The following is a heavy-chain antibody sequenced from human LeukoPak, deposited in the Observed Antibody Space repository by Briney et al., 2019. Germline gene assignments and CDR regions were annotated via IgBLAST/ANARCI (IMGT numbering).Heavy chain of an antibody. CDR1: GYTFTSYG. Sequence: ASVKVSCKASGYTFTSYGISWVRQAPGQGLEWMGWISAYNGNTNYAQKLQGRVTMTTDTSTSTAYMELRSLRSDDTAVYYCARKGFGSGWLYGANGWFDPWGQGTLVTVSS. J-gene: IGHJ5*02. D-gene: IGHD6-19*01. CDR3: ARKGFGSGWLYGANGWFDP. CDR2: ISAYNGNT. V-gene: IGHV1-18*01.